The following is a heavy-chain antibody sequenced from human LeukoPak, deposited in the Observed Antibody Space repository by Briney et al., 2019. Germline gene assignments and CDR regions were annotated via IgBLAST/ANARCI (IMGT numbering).Heavy chain of an antibody. CDR3: ATPGGTNSGALDI. D-gene: IGHD1-26*01. J-gene: IGHJ3*02. CDR1: GYSFTNYW. V-gene: IGHV5-51*01. CDR2: IYPGDSDT. Sequence: GESLKISCKASGYSFTNYWIGWVRQMPGKGLEWMGIIYPGDSDTRYSPSFQGQVTISADKSIITAYLQWSSLKASDTAMYYCATPGGTNSGALDIWGQGTMVTVSS.